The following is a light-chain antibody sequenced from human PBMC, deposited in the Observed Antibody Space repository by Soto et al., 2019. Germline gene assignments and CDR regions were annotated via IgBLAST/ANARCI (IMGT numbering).Light chain of an antibody. CDR3: QQYGRSQFT. V-gene: IGKV3-20*01. J-gene: IGKJ3*01. Sequence: EIVLTQSPGTLSLSPGERATLSCGASQSVTSNFLAWYQKKPGQAPRLLIYGASSRAAGIPDRFSGSGSGTDFTLTISSLEPEDFAVYYCQQYGRSQFTFGPGTKVDIK. CDR2: GAS. CDR1: QSVTSNF.